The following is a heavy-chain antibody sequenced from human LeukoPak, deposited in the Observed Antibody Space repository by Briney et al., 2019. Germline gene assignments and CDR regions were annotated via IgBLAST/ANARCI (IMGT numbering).Heavy chain of an antibody. CDR1: GYTFTSYG. CDR3: ARTPGPLEQQSLIIDY. D-gene: IGHD1/OR15-1a*01. CDR2: ISAYNGNT. J-gene: IGHJ4*02. V-gene: IGHV1-18*01. Sequence: ASVKVSCKASGYTFTSYGISWVRQAPGQGLEWMGWISAYNGNTNYAQKLQGRVTMTTDTSTSTAYMELRSLRSDDTAVYYCARTPGPLEQQSLIIDYWGQGTLVTVSS.